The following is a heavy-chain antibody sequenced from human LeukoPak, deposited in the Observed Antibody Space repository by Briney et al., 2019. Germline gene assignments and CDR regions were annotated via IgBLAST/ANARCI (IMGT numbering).Heavy chain of an antibody. CDR2: IYDSGST. D-gene: IGHD2-21*02. Sequence: SETLSLTCTVSGGSIRSSYYYWGWIRQPPGKGLEWIGSIYDSGSTYYNPSLKSRVTISVDKSKNQFSLKLSSVTAADTAVYYCARGLGGGDSSYAFDIWGQGTMVTVSS. V-gene: IGHV4-39*07. CDR3: ARGLGGGDSSYAFDI. J-gene: IGHJ3*02. CDR1: GGSIRSSYYY.